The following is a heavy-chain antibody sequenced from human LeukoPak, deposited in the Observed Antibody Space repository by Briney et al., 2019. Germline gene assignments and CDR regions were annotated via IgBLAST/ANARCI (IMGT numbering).Heavy chain of an antibody. J-gene: IGHJ4*02. D-gene: IGHD6-19*01. CDR2: INHSGST. CDR3: ARVIAVAGDLDY. V-gene: IGHV4-34*01. Sequence: PSETLSLTCAVYGGSFSGYYWSWIRQPPGKGLEWIGEINHSGSTNYNPSLKSRVTISVDTSKNQFSLKLSSVTAADTAVYYCARVIAVAGDLDYWGQGTLVTVSS. CDR1: GGSFSGYY.